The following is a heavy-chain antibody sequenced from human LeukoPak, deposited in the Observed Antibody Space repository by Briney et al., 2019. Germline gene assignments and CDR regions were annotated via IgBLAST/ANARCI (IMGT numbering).Heavy chain of an antibody. Sequence: AGSVKVSCKASGYTFTSYGISGVRQAPGQGLEWMGWISAYNGNTNYAQKLQGRVTMTTDTSTSTAYMELRSLRSDDTAVYYCARARDRDTANYYYMDVWGKGTTVTVSS. CDR3: ARARDRDTANYYYMDV. CDR2: ISAYNGNT. D-gene: IGHD5-18*01. CDR1: GYTFTSYG. J-gene: IGHJ6*03. V-gene: IGHV1-18*01.